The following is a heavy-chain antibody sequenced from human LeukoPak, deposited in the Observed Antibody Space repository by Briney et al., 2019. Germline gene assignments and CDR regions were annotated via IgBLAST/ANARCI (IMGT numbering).Heavy chain of an antibody. CDR1: GFTFSDYW. V-gene: IGHV3-7*01. J-gene: IGHJ3*02. Sequence: HPGGSLRLSCVASGFTFSDYWMSWVRQAPGKGLEWVANVKQDGTEKYYVDSVKGRFTISRDNAKNSLYLQMNSLRAEDTALYYCARDERFYLSTVNAFDIWGLGTMVTVSS. CDR2: VKQDGTEK. D-gene: IGHD4-17*01. CDR3: ARDERFYLSTVNAFDI.